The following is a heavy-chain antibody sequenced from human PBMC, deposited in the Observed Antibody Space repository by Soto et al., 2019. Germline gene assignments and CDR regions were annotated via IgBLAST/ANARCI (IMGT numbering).Heavy chain of an antibody. D-gene: IGHD4-17*01. J-gene: IGHJ6*02. Sequence: GGSLRLSCAASGFTFSNAWMNWVRQAPGKGLEWVGRIKSKTDGGTTDYAAPVKGRFTISRDDSKNTLYLQMNSLKTEDTAVYYCTTVVDYGDPDIYYYGMDVWGQGTTVTVSS. CDR2: IKSKTDGGTT. CDR1: GFTFSNAW. CDR3: TTVVDYGDPDIYYYGMDV. V-gene: IGHV3-15*07.